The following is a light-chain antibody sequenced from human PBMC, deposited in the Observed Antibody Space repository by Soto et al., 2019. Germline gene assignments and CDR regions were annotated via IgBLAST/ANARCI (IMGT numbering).Light chain of an antibody. CDR1: QSVLYSSKNKNY. J-gene: IGKJ2*01. CDR3: QQYYSTPYT. V-gene: IGKV4-1*01. CDR2: WAS. Sequence: DIVMTQSPDSLAVSLGERATINCRSSQSVLYSSKNKNYLAWYQQKPGQPPKLLIYWASTRESGVPDRLSGSESGTDFTLTISSLQAEDVAVYYCQQYYSTPYTFGQGTKLEIK.